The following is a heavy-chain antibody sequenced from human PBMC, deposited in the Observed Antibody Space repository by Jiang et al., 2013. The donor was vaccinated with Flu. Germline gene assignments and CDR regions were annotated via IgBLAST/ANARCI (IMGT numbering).Heavy chain of an antibody. Sequence: GSGLVKPSQTLSLTCAVSGGSISSGGYSWSWIRQPPGKGLEWIGYIYHSGSTYYNPSLKSRVTISVDRSKNQFSLKLSSVTAADTAVYYCASTLRVWGLVVANSGELHAFDIWGQGTMVTVSS. D-gene: IGHD3-22*01. CDR2: IYHSGST. J-gene: IGHJ3*02. CDR1: GGSISSGGYS. V-gene: IGHV4-30-2*01. CDR3: ASTLRVWGLVVANSGELHAFDI.